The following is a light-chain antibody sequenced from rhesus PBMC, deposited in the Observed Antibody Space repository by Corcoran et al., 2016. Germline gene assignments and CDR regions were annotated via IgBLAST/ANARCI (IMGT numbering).Light chain of an antibody. J-gene: IGKJ3*01. CDR3: QHGFGIPFT. CDR1: QDISNT. CDR2: AAS. Sequence: DIQMTQSPSSLSASVGDRVTITCQASQDISNTLAWYQQKQGKVPKLLIYAASTLQSGVPSRFSGTGFGTDFTLPLSSLQPEDFASYYCQHGFGIPFTFGPGTKLDIK. V-gene: IGKV1-33*02.